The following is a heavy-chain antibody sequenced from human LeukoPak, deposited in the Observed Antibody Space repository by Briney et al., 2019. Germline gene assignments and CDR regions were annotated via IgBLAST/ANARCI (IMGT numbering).Heavy chain of an antibody. CDR2: IYNSGIT. D-gene: IGHD6-19*01. CDR3: AREGSGWYALDY. Sequence: SETLSLTCTVSGGSISGYYWSWIRQPPGKGLEYIGHIYNSGITNYNPTLKSRVTISSDTSKTQFSLKVTSVTAADTAVYYCAREGSGWYALDYWGQGTLVTVSS. CDR1: GGSISGYY. V-gene: IGHV4-59*01. J-gene: IGHJ4*02.